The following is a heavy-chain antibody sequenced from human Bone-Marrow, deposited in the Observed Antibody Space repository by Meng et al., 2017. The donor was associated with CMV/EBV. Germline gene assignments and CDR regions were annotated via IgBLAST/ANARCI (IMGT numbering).Heavy chain of an antibody. CDR1: GFTFSDYY. Sequence: GESLKISCAASGFTFSDYYMSWIRQAPGKGLEWVSYISSSGSTIYYADSVKGRFTISRDNAKNSLYLQMNSLRAEDTAVYYCGRDPTLQYGMDVWGQGTMVTVSS. V-gene: IGHV3-11*04. J-gene: IGHJ6*02. CDR3: GRDPTLQYGMDV. D-gene: IGHD4-11*01. CDR2: ISSSGSTI.